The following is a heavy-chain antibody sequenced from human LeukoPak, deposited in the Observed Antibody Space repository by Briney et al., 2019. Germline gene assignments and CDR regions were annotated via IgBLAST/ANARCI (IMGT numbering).Heavy chain of an antibody. CDR3: ASLTYCSSTSCYAEDYYYGMDV. Sequence: GASVKVSCKASGYTFTSYAMHWLRQAPGQRLEWMGWINAGNGNTKYSQKFQGRVTITRDTSASTAYMELSSLRSEDTAVYYCASLTYCSSTSCYAEDYYYGMDVWGQGTTVTVSS. D-gene: IGHD2-2*01. CDR2: INAGNGNT. CDR1: GYTFTSYA. V-gene: IGHV1-3*01. J-gene: IGHJ6*02.